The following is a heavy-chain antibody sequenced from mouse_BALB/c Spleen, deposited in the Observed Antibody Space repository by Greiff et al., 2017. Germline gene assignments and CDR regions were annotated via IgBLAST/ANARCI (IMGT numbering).Heavy chain of an antibody. V-gene: IGHV5-9-3*01. D-gene: IGHD1-1*01. CDR1: GFTFSSYA. J-gene: IGHJ1*01. Sequence: EVQLVESGGGLVKPGGSLKLSCAASGFTFSSYAMSWVRQTPEKRLEWVATISSGGSYTYYPDSVKGRFTISRDNAKNTLYLQMSSLRSEDTAMYYCARQRNYGSSKGGYFDVWGAGTTVTVSS. CDR3: ARQRNYGSSKGGYFDV. CDR2: ISSGGSYT.